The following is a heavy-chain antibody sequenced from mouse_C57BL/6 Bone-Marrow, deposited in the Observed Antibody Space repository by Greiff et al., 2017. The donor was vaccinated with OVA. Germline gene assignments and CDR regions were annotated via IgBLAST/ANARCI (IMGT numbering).Heavy chain of an antibody. V-gene: IGHV1-5*01. J-gene: IGHJ1*03. CDR3: TRLLLRDWYFDV. CDR1: GYTFTSYW. Sequence: EVKLVESGTVLARPGASVKMSCKTSGYTFTSYWMHWVKQRPGQGLEWIGAIYPGNSYTSYNQKFKGKAKLTAVTSASTAYMELSSLTNEDSAVYYCTRLLLRDWYFDVWGTGTTVTVSS. CDR2: IYPGNSYT. D-gene: IGHD1-1*01.